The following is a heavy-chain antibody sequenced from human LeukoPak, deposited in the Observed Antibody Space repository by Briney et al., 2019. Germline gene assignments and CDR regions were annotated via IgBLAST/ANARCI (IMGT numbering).Heavy chain of an antibody. CDR2: INSDGSIT. V-gene: IGHV3-74*01. D-gene: IGHD2-15*01. J-gene: IGHJ3*02. Sequence: GGSLRLSCVASGFTFSSSWIHWVRQAPGKGLVWVSRINSDGSITTYADSVKGRFSISRDNAKDTLYLQMNSLRAEDTAVYYCARSTYGGNCFEMWGRGTMVTVS. CDR3: ARSTYGGNCFEM. CDR1: GFTFSSSW.